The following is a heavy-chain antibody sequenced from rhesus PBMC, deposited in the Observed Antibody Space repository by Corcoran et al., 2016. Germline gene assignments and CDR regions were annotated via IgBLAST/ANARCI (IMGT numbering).Heavy chain of an antibody. Sequence: QVQLVQSGAEVTKPGASVKLSCKASGYTFSIYAISWVRQAPGQGLEGKGAISPLVGITNYAQKFQGRGTITADTSTSTAYMELSSLRSEDTAVYYCARGPYYEDDYGYPKYYFDYWGQGVLVTVSS. V-gene: IGHV1-151*01. CDR1: GYTFSIYA. CDR2: ISPLVGIT. CDR3: ARGPYYEDDYGYPKYYFDY. J-gene: IGHJ4*01. D-gene: IGHD3-9*01.